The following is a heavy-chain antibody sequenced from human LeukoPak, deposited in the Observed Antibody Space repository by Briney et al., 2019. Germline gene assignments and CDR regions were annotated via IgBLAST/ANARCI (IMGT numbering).Heavy chain of an antibody. CDR2: INHSGST. Sequence: SETLSLTCAVYGGSFSGYYWSWIRQPPGKGLEWIGEINHSGSTNYNPSLKSRVTISVDTSKNQFSLKLSSVTAADTAVYYCARDDRPQRIALGRFDYWGLGTLVTVSS. CDR3: ARDDRPQRIALGRFDY. J-gene: IGHJ4*02. V-gene: IGHV4-34*01. D-gene: IGHD6-25*01. CDR1: GGSFSGYY.